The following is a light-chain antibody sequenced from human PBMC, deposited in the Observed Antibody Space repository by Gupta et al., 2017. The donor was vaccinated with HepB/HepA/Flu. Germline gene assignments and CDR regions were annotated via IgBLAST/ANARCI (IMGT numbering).Light chain of an antibody. CDR2: MVS. CDR1: QSIYTW. J-gene: IGKJ1*01. Sequence: DILMTQSPSTLSASVGDRVTITCRASQSIYTWLAWYQQKPGKAPKILIYMVSSLKSGVPSRFSGSASGTEFTLTISSLQPDDSATYYCQQENSYPWTFGQGTKVEIK. CDR3: QQENSYPWT. V-gene: IGKV1-5*03.